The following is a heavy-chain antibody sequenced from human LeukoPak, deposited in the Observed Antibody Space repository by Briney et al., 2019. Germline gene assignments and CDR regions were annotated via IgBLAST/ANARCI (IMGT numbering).Heavy chain of an antibody. J-gene: IGHJ4*02. CDR3: ARTDIAAAGPNDY. CDR2: IWYDGSNK. D-gene: IGHD6-13*01. V-gene: IGHV3-33*01. Sequence: PGRSLRLSCAASGFTFSSYGMHWVRQAPGKGLEWVAVIWYDGSNKYYADSAKGRFTISRDNSKNTLYLQMNSLRAEDTAVYYCARTDIAAAGPNDYWGQGTLVTVSS. CDR1: GFTFSSYG.